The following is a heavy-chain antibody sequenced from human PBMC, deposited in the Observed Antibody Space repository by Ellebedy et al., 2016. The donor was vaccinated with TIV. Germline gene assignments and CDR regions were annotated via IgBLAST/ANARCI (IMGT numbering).Heavy chain of an antibody. CDR2: IKSEADGGTA. J-gene: IGHJ4*02. CDR1: GFPFTSAW. Sequence: PGGSLRLSCAVSGFPFTSAWLTWVRQAPGKGLEWVGRIKSEADGGTADYAAPVKGRFTISRDDSKDTLFLQLSSLKTEDTALYYCVIHKYYPSGIYNFDYWGQGTFVTVSS. CDR3: VIHKYYPSGIYNFDY. V-gene: IGHV3-15*01. D-gene: IGHD3-10*01.